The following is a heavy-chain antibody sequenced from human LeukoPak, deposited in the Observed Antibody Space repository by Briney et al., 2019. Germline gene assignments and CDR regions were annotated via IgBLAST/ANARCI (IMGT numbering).Heavy chain of an antibody. CDR1: GYTFSNYG. CDR3: AREGNGWYLDP. CDR2: ISGYNGNK. Sequence: ASVKVSCKASGYTFSNYGISWVRQAPGQGLEWMGWISGYNGNKKYVQKLQGRVTMTTDTSTSTAYMELRSLRSDDTAVYYCAREGNGWYLDPWGQGTLVTVSS. D-gene: IGHD6-19*01. V-gene: IGHV1-18*01. J-gene: IGHJ5*02.